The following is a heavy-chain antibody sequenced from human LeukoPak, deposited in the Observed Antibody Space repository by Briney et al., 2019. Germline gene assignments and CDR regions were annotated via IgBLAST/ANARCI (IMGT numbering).Heavy chain of an antibody. V-gene: IGHV4-4*07. CDR1: VGALSRYS. J-gene: IGHJ6*02. CDR2: GYTSGST. D-gene: IGHD5-12*01. Sequence: SQTLSLTSTVSVGALSRYSWSWVRQPAGEGLERIWRGYTSGSTNYNPSLKSRVTMSVDTSKNQFSLKLSSVTAADTAVYYCAREDSGYDYRYYGMDVWGQGTTVTVSS. CDR3: AREDSGYDYRYYGMDV.